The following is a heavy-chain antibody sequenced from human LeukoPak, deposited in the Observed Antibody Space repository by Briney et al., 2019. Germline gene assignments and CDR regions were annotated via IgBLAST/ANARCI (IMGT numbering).Heavy chain of an antibody. CDR1: GYTFTGYY. D-gene: IGHD3-22*01. CDR2: INPNSGGT. J-gene: IGHJ4*02. CDR3: ARGYYDSSGYSTLDY. Sequence: ASVKVSCKASGYTFTGYYMHWVRQAPGQGLEWMGWINPNSGGTNYAQKFQGRVTMTRDTSISIAYMELSRLRSDDTAVYYCARGYYDSSGYSTLDYWGQGTLVTVSS. V-gene: IGHV1-2*02.